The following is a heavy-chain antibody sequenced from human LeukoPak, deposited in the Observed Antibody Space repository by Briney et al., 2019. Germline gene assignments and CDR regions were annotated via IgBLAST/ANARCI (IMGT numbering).Heavy chain of an antibody. CDR3: ARRPKGKMDGYYFDY. CDR2: IYYSGST. V-gene: IGHV4-39*07. D-gene: IGHD3-22*01. Sequence: SETLSLTCTVSGGSISSYYWGWIRQPPGKGLEWIGSIYYSGSTYYNPSLKSRVTISVDTSKNQFSLKLSSVTAADTAVYYCARRPKGKMDGYYFDYWGQGTLVTVSS. CDR1: GGSISSYY. J-gene: IGHJ4*02.